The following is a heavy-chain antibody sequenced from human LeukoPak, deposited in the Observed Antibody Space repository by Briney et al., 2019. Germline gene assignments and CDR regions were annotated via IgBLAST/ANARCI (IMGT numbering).Heavy chain of an antibody. V-gene: IGHV4-59*01. CDR2: IYYSGST. CDR3: ARGRTDGVYDFWSGYPYYFDY. D-gene: IGHD3-3*01. Sequence: SETLSLTCTVSGGSISNYYWSRIRQPPGKGLEWIGYIYYSGSTNYNPSLKSRLTISVDTSKNQFSLELSSVTAADTAVYYCARGRTDGVYDFWSGYPYYFDYWGQGTLVTVSS. CDR1: GGSISNYY. J-gene: IGHJ4*02.